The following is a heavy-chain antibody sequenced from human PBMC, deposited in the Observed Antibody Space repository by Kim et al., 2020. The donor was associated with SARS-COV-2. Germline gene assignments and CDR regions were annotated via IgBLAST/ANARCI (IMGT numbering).Heavy chain of an antibody. Sequence: GGSLRLSCAASGFTFSSYSMNWVRQAPGKGLEWVSSISSSSYIYYADSVKGRFTISRDNAKNSLYLQMNSLRAEDTAVYYCARDRNFARKWLLLQGFDPWGQGTLVTVSS. V-gene: IGHV3-21*01. CDR1: GFTFSSYS. CDR2: ISSSSYI. CDR3: ARDRNFARKWLLLQGFDP. D-gene: IGHD3-22*01. J-gene: IGHJ5*02.